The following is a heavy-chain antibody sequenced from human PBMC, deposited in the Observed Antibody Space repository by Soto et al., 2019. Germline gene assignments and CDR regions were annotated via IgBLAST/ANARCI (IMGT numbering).Heavy chain of an antibody. D-gene: IGHD2-21*02. CDR1: GGTLSSYA. J-gene: IGHJ4*02. Sequence: QVQLVQSGAEVKKPGSSVKVSCKASGGTLSSYAISWVRQAPGQGLEWMGGIIPIFGTANYAQKFQGRVTITADESTSTAYMELSSLRSEDTAVYYCATAKTYCGGDCYSYYFDYWGQGTLVTVSS. CDR3: ATAKTYCGGDCYSYYFDY. V-gene: IGHV1-69*01. CDR2: IIPIFGTA.